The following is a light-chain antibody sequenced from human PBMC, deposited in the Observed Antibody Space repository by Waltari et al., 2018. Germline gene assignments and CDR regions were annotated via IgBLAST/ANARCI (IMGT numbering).Light chain of an antibody. CDR3: QQYNSYSPRA. V-gene: IGKV1-5*03. CDR2: KAS. J-gene: IGKJ1*01. CDR1: QSITTW. Sequence: DIQMTQSPSTLSASIGDRVTISCRASQSITTWLARYQQKPGKAPKLLIYKASSLERGVPSRFSGSGSGTEFTLTISSLQPDDFATYYCQQYNSYSPRAFGQGTKVEIK.